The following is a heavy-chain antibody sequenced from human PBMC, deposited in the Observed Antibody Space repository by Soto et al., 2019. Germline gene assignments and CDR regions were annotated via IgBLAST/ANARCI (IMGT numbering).Heavy chain of an antibody. D-gene: IGHD3-22*01. J-gene: IGHJ5*02. CDR2: IDPSDSYT. CDR1: GYSFTSYW. Sequence: PGESLKISCXGSGYSFTSYWISWVRQMPGKGLEWMGRIDPSDSYTNYSPSFQGHVTISADKSISTAYLQWSSLKASDTAMYYCARLFRDYYDSRGGWFDPWGQGTLVTVSS. V-gene: IGHV5-10-1*01. CDR3: ARLFRDYYDSRGGWFDP.